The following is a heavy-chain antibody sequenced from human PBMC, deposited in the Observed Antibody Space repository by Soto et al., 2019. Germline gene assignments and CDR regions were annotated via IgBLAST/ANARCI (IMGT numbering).Heavy chain of an antibody. CDR3: ARGRYGDY. D-gene: IGHD1-1*01. V-gene: IGHV1-18*01. CDR2: ISAHNGNT. Sequence: QVHLVQSGAEVKKPGASVKVSCKASGYTFTSYGITWVRQAPGQGLVRMGWISAHNGNTDYAQKLQGRVIVTRDTSTSTAYMELRSLRSDDTAVYYCARGRYGDYWGQGALVTVSS. J-gene: IGHJ4*02. CDR1: GYTFTSYG.